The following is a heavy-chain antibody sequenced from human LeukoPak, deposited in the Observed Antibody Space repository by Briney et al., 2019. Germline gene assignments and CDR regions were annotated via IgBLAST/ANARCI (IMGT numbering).Heavy chain of an antibody. J-gene: IGHJ4*02. CDR1: GGSFSGYY. CDR3: ARMNRHYGSGSYQFDY. V-gene: IGHV4-34*01. Sequence: PSETLSLTCAVYGGSFSGYYWSWIRQPPGKGLEWIGEINHSGSTNYNPSLKSRVTISVDTSKNQFSLKLSSVTAADTAVYYCARMNRHYGSGSYQFDYWGQGTLVTVSP. CDR2: INHSGST. D-gene: IGHD3-10*01.